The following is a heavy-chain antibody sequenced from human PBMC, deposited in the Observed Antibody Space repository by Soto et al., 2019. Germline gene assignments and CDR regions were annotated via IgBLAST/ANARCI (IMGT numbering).Heavy chain of an antibody. V-gene: IGHV4-59*08. D-gene: IGHD3-16*02. CDR1: GGSISSYY. Sequence: SETLSLTCTVSGGSISSYYWSWIRQPPGKGLEWIGYIYYSGSTNYNPSLKSRVTISVDTSKNQFSLKLSSVTAADTAVYYCARFVSVPDHYYFDYWGQGTLVTVSS. CDR3: ARFVSVPDHYYFDY. J-gene: IGHJ4*02. CDR2: IYYSGST.